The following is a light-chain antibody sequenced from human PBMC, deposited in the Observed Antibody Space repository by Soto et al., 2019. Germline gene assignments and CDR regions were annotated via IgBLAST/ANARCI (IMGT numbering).Light chain of an antibody. V-gene: IGLV1-40*01. Sequence: QSVLTQPPSVSGAPGQRATISCTGSSSNIGAGYDVHWYQQLPGTAPKLLIYGNSNRPSGVPDRFSGSKSGTSASLAITGLQAEDEADYYCQSYDSSLSNAVFGGGTQLTVL. J-gene: IGLJ7*01. CDR3: QSYDSSLSNAV. CDR1: SSNIGAGYD. CDR2: GNS.